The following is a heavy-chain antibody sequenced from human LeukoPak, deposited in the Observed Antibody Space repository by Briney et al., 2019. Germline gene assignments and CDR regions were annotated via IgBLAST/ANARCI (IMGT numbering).Heavy chain of an antibody. CDR1: GFTFDDYA. Sequence: PGRFLRLSCAASGFTFDDYAMHWVRQAPGKGLEWVSGISWNSGSIGYADSVKGRFTISRDNAKNSLYLQMNSLRAEDTALYYCAKDSVNFSYYDSSGYYYKAGLNFFDYWGQGTLVTVSS. J-gene: IGHJ4*02. D-gene: IGHD3-22*01. V-gene: IGHV3-9*01. CDR2: ISWNSGSI. CDR3: AKDSVNFSYYDSSGYYYKAGLNFFDY.